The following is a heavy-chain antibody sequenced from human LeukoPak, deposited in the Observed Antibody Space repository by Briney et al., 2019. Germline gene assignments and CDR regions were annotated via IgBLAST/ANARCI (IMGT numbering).Heavy chain of an antibody. CDR2: INPNSGGT. D-gene: IGHD3-9*01. J-gene: IGHJ4*02. CDR1: GYTLTGYY. V-gene: IGHV1-2*02. CDR3: ARARYFDWLLLDY. Sequence: ASVKVSCKASGYTLTGYYMHWVRQAPGQGLEWMGWINPNSGGTNYAQKFQGRVTMTRDTSISTAYMELSRLRSDDTAVYYCARARYFDWLLLDYWGQGTLVTVSS.